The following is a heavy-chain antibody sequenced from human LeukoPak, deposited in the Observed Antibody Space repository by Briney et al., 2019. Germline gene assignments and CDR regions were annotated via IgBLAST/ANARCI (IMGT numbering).Heavy chain of an antibody. D-gene: IGHD5-18*01. CDR2: ISYDGSKK. CDR3: ARAIGQLWTPPDY. Sequence: GGSLRLSCAASGFTFSSYGMHWVRQPQGKGLEWGAVISYDGSKKYSAESVKGRFSISRDNSKNTLYLQMNSLRAEDTAVYYCARAIGQLWTPPDYWGQGTLVTISS. V-gene: IGHV3-30*03. J-gene: IGHJ4*02. CDR1: GFTFSSYG.